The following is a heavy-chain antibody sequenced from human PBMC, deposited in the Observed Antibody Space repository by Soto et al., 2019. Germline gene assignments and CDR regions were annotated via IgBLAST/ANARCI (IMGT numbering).Heavy chain of an antibody. J-gene: IGHJ5*01. CDR1: GFNFRMYE. D-gene: IGHD3-10*01. CDR2: ISSSGLTT. Sequence: VGFLRLSCQASGFNFRMYEMHWVRKAPGKGLEWVSYISSSGLTTYYADFAEGRFTISRDNAKDSLYLHLNSLRVGDTAVYYCARYGTRGDWWGLGTQVTVSS. V-gene: IGHV3-48*03. CDR3: ARYGTRGDW.